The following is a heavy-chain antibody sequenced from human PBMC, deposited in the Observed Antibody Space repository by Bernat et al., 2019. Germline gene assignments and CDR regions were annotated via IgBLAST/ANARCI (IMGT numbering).Heavy chain of an antibody. CDR3: AKTTVDYYYYYMDV. V-gene: IGHV3-11*01. J-gene: IGHJ6*03. D-gene: IGHD4-17*01. CDR2: ISSSGSTI. CDR1: GFTFSDYY. Sequence: QVQLVESGGGLVKPGGSLRLSCAASGFTFSDYYMSWIRQAPGKGLEWVSYISSSGSTIYYADSVKVRFTISRDNAKNSLYLQMNSLRAEDTAVYYCAKTTVDYYYYYMDVWGKGTTVTVSS.